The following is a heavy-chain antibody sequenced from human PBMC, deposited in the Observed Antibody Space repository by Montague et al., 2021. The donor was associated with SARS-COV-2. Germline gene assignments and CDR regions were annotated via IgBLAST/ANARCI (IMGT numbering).Heavy chain of an antibody. D-gene: IGHD5-18*01. CDR2: ISRSGDTI. Sequence: SRRISCAASGFSFSNYEMNWVRQAPGKGLEWVSYISRSGDTIYYADSVMGRFTISRDNAKNSLYLQLNSLRAEDTAVYYCAREDTYGYWSSYFDLWGRGTLVTVSS. V-gene: IGHV3-48*03. CDR3: AREDTYGYWSSYFDL. CDR1: GFSFSNYE. J-gene: IGHJ4*02.